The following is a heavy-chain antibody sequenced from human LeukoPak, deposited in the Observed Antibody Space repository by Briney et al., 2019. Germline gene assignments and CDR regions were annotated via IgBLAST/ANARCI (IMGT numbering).Heavy chain of an antibody. D-gene: IGHD3-10*01. CDR2: IKQDGSEK. J-gene: IGHJ4*02. Sequence: GGSLRLSCAASGFTFSSYRMSWVRQAPGKGLEWVANIKQDGSEKYYVDSVKGRFTISRDNAKNSLYLQMNSLRAEDTAVYYCARDYHYYGSGSYYFDYWGQGTLVTVSS. CDR3: ARDYHYYGSGSYYFDY. CDR1: GFTFSSYR. V-gene: IGHV3-7*01.